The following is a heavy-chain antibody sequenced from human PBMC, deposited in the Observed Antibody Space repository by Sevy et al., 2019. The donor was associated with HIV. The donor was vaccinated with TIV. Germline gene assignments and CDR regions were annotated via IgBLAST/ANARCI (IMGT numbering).Heavy chain of an antibody. D-gene: IGHD2-2*01. CDR2: IYSGGST. CDR1: GFTVSSYY. V-gene: IGHV3-66*02. Sequence: GGSLRLSCAASGFTVSSYYMSWVRQAPGKGLEWVSVIYSGGSTYYADSVMGRFTISRDNSKNTLYLQMNSLRAEDTAVYYCARDCSSSSCPGSDAFDIWGQGTMVTVSS. CDR3: ARDCSSSSCPGSDAFDI. J-gene: IGHJ3*02.